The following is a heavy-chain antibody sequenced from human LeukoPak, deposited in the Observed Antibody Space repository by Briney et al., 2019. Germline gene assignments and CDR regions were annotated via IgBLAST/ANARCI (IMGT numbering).Heavy chain of an antibody. CDR2: VSYSSSTI. CDR3: ARDAHIVRGVNPLDY. Sequence: GGSLRLSCAASGFTFSNYAMSWVRQAPGKGLEWISYVSYSSSTIYYADSVKGRFTISRDNAKNSLYLQMNSLRDEDTAVYYCARDAHIVRGVNPLDYWGQGTLVTVSS. D-gene: IGHD3-10*01. V-gene: IGHV3-48*02. J-gene: IGHJ4*02. CDR1: GFTFSNYA.